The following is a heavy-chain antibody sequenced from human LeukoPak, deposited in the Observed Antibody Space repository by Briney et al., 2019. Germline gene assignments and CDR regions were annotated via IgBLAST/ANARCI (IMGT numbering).Heavy chain of an antibody. CDR3: AKIFSAGSTWGTIYYHFAMEV. Sequence: GRSLRLSCAASGFTLSTYGMHWVRQTPAKGLEWVALISYDESKKLYADSVKGRFTISRDTSKNMVYLDMNSLRPEDTATYYCAKIFSAGSTWGTIYYHFAMEVWGQGTTVTVSS. CDR2: ISYDESKK. V-gene: IGHV3-30*18. D-gene: IGHD6-13*01. J-gene: IGHJ6*02. CDR1: GFTLSTYG.